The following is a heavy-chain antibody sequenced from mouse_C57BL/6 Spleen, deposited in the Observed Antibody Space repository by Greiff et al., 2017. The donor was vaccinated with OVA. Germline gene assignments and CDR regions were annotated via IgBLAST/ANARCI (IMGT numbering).Heavy chain of an antibody. CDR3: ARGGGLPSYAMDY. Sequence: QVQLQQSGPELVKPGASVKISCKASGYAFSSSWMNWVKQRPGKGLEWIGRIYPGDGDTNYNGKFKGKATLTADKSSSTAYMQLSSLTSEDSAVYFCARGGGLPSYAMDYWGQGTSVTVSS. V-gene: IGHV1-82*01. CDR2: IYPGDGDT. J-gene: IGHJ4*01. D-gene: IGHD2-4*01. CDR1: GYAFSSSW.